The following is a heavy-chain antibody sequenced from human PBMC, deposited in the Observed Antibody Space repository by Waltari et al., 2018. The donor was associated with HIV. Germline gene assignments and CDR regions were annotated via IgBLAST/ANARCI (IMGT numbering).Heavy chain of an antibody. D-gene: IGHD6-19*01. CDR2: IYHSGST. CDR1: GYSISRGYS. Sequence: QVQLQASGPGLVTSPETLSRTCAVSGYSISRGYSWGWSRQPPGKGLEWIGIIYHSGSTYYNPSLKSRVTISADTSNNQFSLKVSSVTAADTAVYYCARGQGLGTFDCWGQGTLVTVSS. CDR3: ARGQGLGTFDC. V-gene: IGHV4-38-2*01. J-gene: IGHJ4*02.